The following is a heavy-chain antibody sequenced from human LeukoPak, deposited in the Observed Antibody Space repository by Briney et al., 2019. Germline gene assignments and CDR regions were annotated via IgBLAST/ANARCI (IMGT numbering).Heavy chain of an antibody. CDR2: ISSSSSYI. CDR1: GGSISSSS. Sequence: PSETLSLTCTVSGGSISSSSYYWGWIRQPPGKGLEWVSSISSSSSYIYYADSVKGRFTISRDNAKNSLYLQMNSLRAEDTAVYYCARVPTTAYNWFDPWGQGTLVTVSS. V-gene: IGHV3-21*01. D-gene: IGHD4-11*01. J-gene: IGHJ5*02. CDR3: ARVPTTAYNWFDP.